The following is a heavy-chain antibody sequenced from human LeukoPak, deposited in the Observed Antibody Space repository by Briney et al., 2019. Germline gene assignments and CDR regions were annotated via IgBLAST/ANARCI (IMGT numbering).Heavy chain of an antibody. CDR1: GGSLSSYY. D-gene: IGHD3-22*01. CDR2: INYSGST. CDR3: ARGGGYYAFDI. J-gene: IGHJ3*02. Sequence: SETLSLTCTVSGGSLSSYYWSWIRQPPGKGLEWIGYINYSGSTNYNPSLKSRVTISVDTSKNQFSLKLSSVTDADTAVYYCARGGGYYAFDIWGQGTMVTVSS. V-gene: IGHV4-59*01.